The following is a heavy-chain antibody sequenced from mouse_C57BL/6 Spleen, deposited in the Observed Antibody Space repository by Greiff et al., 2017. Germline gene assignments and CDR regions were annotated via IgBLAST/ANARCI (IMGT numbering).Heavy chain of an antibody. CDR3: VRGNYAMDY. Sequence: QVQLKQPGAELVMPGASVKLSCKASGYTFTSYWMHWVKQRPGQGLEWIGEIDPSDSYTNYNQKVKGKSTLTVDKSSSTAYMQLSSLTSEDSAVYYCVRGNYAMDYWGQGTSVTVSS. CDR1: GYTFTSYW. J-gene: IGHJ4*01. CDR2: IDPSDSYT. V-gene: IGHV1-69*01.